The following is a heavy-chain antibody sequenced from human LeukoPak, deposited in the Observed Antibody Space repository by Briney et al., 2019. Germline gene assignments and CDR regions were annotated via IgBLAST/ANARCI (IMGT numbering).Heavy chain of an antibody. CDR3: ARHGDRMDV. Sequence: SETLSLTCTVSGGSISSFYWSWIRQPPGKGLEWIGYIDYSGSTNYNPSLKSRLTISVDTSKNQFSLKLSSATAAVTAVYYCARHGDRMDVWGQGTTVTVSS. V-gene: IGHV4-59*08. D-gene: IGHD7-27*01. CDR2: IDYSGST. CDR1: GGSISSFY. J-gene: IGHJ6*02.